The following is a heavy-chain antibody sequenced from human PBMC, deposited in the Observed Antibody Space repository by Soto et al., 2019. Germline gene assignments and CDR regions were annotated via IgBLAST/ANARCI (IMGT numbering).Heavy chain of an antibody. CDR1: GGTFSSYA. CDR2: IIPICGTA. J-gene: IGHJ6*02. CDR3: ASVETQRYYYGMDV. V-gene: IGHV1-69*12. D-gene: IGHD2-15*01. Sequence: QVQLVQSGAEVKKPGSSVKVSCKASGGTFSSYAISWVRQAPGQGLEWMGGIIPICGTADYAQKFQGRVTITADESTSTDYMELSSLRSEDTAVYYCASVETQRYYYGMDVWGQGTTVTVSS.